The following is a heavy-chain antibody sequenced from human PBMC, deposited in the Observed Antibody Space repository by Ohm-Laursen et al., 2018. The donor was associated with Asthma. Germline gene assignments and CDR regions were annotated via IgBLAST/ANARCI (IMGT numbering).Heavy chain of an antibody. CDR3: ARGSSEGLQ. Sequence: SLRLSCSASGFIFSDYFAHWVRQGPGGGLIWISHIFPDGRHTNYADSVRGRFTISRDDAKNTLYLHMTGLGADDTAVYYCARGSSEGLQWGQGTLVTVSS. V-gene: IGHV3-74*01. CDR2: IFPDGRHT. CDR1: GFIFSDYF. D-gene: IGHD6-19*01. J-gene: IGHJ4*02.